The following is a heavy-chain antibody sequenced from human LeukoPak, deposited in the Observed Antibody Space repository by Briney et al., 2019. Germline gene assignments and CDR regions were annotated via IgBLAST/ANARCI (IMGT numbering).Heavy chain of an antibody. CDR2: ISSSSSYI. J-gene: IGHJ4*02. Sequence: GGSLRLSCAASGFTFGSYSMNWVRQAPGKGLEWVSSISSSSSYIYYADSVKGRFTISRDNAKNSLYLQMNSLRAEDTAVYYCARGGATTSQFDYWGQGTLITVSS. V-gene: IGHV3-21*01. D-gene: IGHD1-26*01. CDR3: ARGGATTSQFDY. CDR1: GFTFGSYS.